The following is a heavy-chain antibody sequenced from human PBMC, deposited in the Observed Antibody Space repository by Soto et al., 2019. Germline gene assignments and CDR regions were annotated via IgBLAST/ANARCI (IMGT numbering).Heavy chain of an antibody. CDR1: GGSISSYY. D-gene: IGHD3-3*01. J-gene: IGHJ4*02. CDR3: ARRAQASYYDFWSGYYDY. CDR2: IYYSGST. V-gene: IGHV4-59*01. Sequence: SETLSLTCTVSGGSISSYYWSWIRQPPGKGLEWIGYIYYSGSTNYNPSLKSRVTISVDTSKNQFSLKLSSVTAADTAVYYCARRAQASYYDFWSGYYDYWGQGTLVTVSS.